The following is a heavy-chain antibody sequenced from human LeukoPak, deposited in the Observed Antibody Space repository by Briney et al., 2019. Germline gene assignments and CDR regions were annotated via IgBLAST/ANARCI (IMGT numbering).Heavy chain of an antibody. J-gene: IGHJ3*02. CDR1: GDTFSNYV. CDR2: INPNSGDT. CDR3: ARSKQWRLDAFDI. Sequence: ASVKVSCKASGDTFSNYVISWVRQAPGQGLEWMGWINPNSGDTNYAQKFQGRVTMTRDTSISTAYMELSRLTSDDTAVYYCARSKQWRLDAFDIWGQGTMVTVSS. D-gene: IGHD6-19*01. V-gene: IGHV1-2*02.